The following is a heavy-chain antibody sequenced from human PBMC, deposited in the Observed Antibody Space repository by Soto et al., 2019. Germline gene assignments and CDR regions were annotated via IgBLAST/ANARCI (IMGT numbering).Heavy chain of an antibody. D-gene: IGHD2-21*01. J-gene: IGHJ4*02. CDR2: IFYSGTT. Sequence: SETLSLTCTVSGGSISGYYWSWIRQPPGKGLEWLGYIFYSGTTNYNPSLQSRLTISVDTSKNQFSLTLSSVTAADTAVYYCAKGAGRGAPGGEYFDYWGLGTLVTVSS. V-gene: IGHV4-59*01. CDR1: GGSISGYY. CDR3: AKGAGRGAPGGEYFDY.